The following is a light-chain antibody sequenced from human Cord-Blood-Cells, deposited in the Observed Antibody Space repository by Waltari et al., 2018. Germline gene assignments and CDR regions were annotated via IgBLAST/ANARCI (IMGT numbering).Light chain of an antibody. CDR3: NSRDSSGNHYV. Sequence: SSELTQDPAVSVALGQTVRITCQGDSPRSNYARWYQQKPGQAPVLVLYCKTNRPSGIPDRFSGSSSGNTASLTITGAQAEDEADYYCNSRDSSGNHYVFGTGTKVTVL. V-gene: IGLV3-19*01. CDR2: CKT. CDR1: SPRSNY. J-gene: IGLJ1*01.